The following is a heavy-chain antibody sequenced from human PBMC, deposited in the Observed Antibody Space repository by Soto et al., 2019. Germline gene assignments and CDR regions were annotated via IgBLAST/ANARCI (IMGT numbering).Heavy chain of an antibody. CDR1: GGSVNSGNYY. J-gene: IGHJ3*02. CDR3: ARVERGTATTVVDAFDI. Sequence: QVQLQQWGAGLLKPSETLSLTCAVFGGSVNSGNYYWSWVRQPPGKGLEWNGEMSHSGGTHFHPSLTSRVTISVDTSKNQFSLKMSSVTAADTALYYCARVERGTATTVVDAFDIWGPGTMVTVSS. D-gene: IGHD1-1*01. V-gene: IGHV4-34*01. CDR2: MSHSGGT.